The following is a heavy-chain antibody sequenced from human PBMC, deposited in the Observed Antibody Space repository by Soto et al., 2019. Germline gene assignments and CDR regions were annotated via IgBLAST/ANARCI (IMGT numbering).Heavy chain of an antibody. CDR1: GFTFSSYD. Sequence: GSLRLSCAASGFTFSSYDMHWVRQATGKGLEWVSAIGTAGDTYYPGSVKGRFTISRENAKNSLYLQMNSLRAGDTAVYYCARVYYDSSGYYYFDYWGQGTLVTVSS. CDR2: IGTAGDT. J-gene: IGHJ4*02. D-gene: IGHD3-22*01. CDR3: ARVYYDSSGYYYFDY. V-gene: IGHV3-13*01.